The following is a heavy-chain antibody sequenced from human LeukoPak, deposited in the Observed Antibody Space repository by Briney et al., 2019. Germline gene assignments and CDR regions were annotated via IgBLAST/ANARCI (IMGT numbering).Heavy chain of an antibody. J-gene: IGHJ4*02. CDR1: GFTFNGYV. D-gene: IGHD2-21*02. CDR2: ISYDGSNK. CDR3: AKEVTVYCGGDCYSGYYFDY. V-gene: IGHV3-30*18. Sequence: GGSLRLSCAASGFTFNGYVMHWVRQAPGKGLEWVALISYDGSNKCYADSVKGRFTISRDNSKNTLYLQMNSLRAEDTAVYYCAKEVTVYCGGDCYSGYYFDYWGQGTLVTVSS.